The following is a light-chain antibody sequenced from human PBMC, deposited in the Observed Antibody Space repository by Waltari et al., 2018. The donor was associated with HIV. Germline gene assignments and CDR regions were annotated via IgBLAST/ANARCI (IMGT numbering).Light chain of an antibody. Sequence: QSVLTQPPSVSGAPGQRVTISCTGSSPNIGAGYDVHWYQQLPGTAPKLLLYGNSNRPSGVPDRFSGSKSGTSASLAITGLQAEDEADYYCQSYDSSLSGVFGTGTKVTVL. CDR2: GNS. CDR1: SPNIGAGYD. CDR3: QSYDSSLSGV. V-gene: IGLV1-40*01. J-gene: IGLJ1*01.